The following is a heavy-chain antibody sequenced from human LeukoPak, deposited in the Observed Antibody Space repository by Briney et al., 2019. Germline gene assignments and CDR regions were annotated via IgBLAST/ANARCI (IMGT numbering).Heavy chain of an antibody. J-gene: IGHJ6*03. CDR3: ATAGTGAPGQQLVGGDYYYMDV. CDR1: GYTLTELS. V-gene: IGHV1-24*01. CDR2: FDPEDGET. D-gene: IGHD6-13*01. Sequence: ASVKVSCKVSGYTLTELSMHWVRQAPGKGLEWMGGFDPEDGETIYAQKFQGRVTMTEDTSTDTAYMELSSLRSEDTAVYYCATAGTGAPGQQLVGGDYYYMDVWGKGTTVTVSS.